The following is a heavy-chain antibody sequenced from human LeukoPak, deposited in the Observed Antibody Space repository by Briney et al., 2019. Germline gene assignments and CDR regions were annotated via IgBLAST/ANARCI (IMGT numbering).Heavy chain of an antibody. J-gene: IGHJ3*02. CDR3: ARTYSEAFDI. CDR1: GGSISSYY. Sequence: PSETLSLTCTVSGGSISSYYWSWIRQPPAKGLEWIGYIYYSGSTNYNPSLKSRVTISVDTSKNQFSLKLSSVTAADTAVYYCARTYSEAFDIWGQGTMVTVSS. D-gene: IGHD3-3*01. CDR2: IYYSGST. V-gene: IGHV4-59*08.